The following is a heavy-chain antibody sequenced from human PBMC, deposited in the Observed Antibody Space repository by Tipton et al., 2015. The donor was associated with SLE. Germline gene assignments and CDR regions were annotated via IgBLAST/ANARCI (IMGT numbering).Heavy chain of an antibody. Sequence: TLSLTCNVSADSISNYYWNWIRQSPGKGLEWIGFIYSTGDTNYNPSLASRVTISLDTAKNQFSLRLSSVTAADTAVYFCARHHSLLLRFDPWCQGALVPVSS. D-gene: IGHD2-21*01. J-gene: IGHJ5*02. CDR1: ADSISNYY. CDR2: IYSTGDT. V-gene: IGHV4-4*08. CDR3: ARHHSLLLRFDP.